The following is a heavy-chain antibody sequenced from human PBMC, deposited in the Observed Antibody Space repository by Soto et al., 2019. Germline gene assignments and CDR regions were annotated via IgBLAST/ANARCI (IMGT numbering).Heavy chain of an antibody. CDR2: VYYRGRS. V-gene: IGHV4-39*01. D-gene: IGHD4-17*01. Sequence: PSETLSLTCTVSAGSVTNSSYYWGWLRQSPGKGLEWIGSVYYRGRSYSKSSVKSRVTISVDTSKNRFSLSLNSVTASDTAVYFCVSQRTTVPTQAYFDCWGPGALVTVSS. CDR1: AGSVTNSSYY. J-gene: IGHJ4*02. CDR3: VSQRTTVPTQAYFDC.